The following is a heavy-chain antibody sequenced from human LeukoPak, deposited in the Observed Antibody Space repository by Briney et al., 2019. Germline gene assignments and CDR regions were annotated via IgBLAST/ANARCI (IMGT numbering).Heavy chain of an antibody. J-gene: IGHJ4*01. CDR3: VKDCDGCMMTSGN. Sequence: GGSLRLSCAASGFSFSDYDIHWVRLAPGKGLEWVTFIRYDGSNTYAESGKGRFTTSRNNSKKTLYLQMNSLRAEDTAVYYCVKDCDGCMMTSGNCGQGALGTVPS. D-gene: IGHD2-8*01. V-gene: IGHV3-30*02. CDR1: GFSFSDYD. CDR2: IRYDGSNT.